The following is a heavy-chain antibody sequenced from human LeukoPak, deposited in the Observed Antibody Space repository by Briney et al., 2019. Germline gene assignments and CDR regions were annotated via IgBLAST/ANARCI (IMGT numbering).Heavy chain of an antibody. CDR3: ARGHCSSTSCYNSYYYYYYMDV. CDR2: ISAYNGNT. Sequence: ASVKVSCKASGYTFTSYGISWVRQAPGQGLEWMGWISAYNGNTNYAQKLQGRVTMTTDTSASTAYMELRSLRSDDTAVYYCARGHCSSTSCYNSYYYYYYMDVWGKGTTVTVSS. CDR1: GYTFTSYG. V-gene: IGHV1-18*01. J-gene: IGHJ6*03. D-gene: IGHD2-2*02.